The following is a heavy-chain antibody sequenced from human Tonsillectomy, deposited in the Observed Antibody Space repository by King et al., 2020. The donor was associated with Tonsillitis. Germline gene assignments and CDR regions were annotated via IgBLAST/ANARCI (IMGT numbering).Heavy chain of an antibody. CDR2: IYHSGST. J-gene: IGHJ4*02. Sequence: QLQESGPGLVKPSETLSLPCAVSGSSVSSGYYWGWIRQPPGKRLEWIGSIYHSGSTYYNPSLKSRVTITVDTSKNQFSLRLSSVSVEDTAVYYCAQSGLYSGYDLGKYYFDSWGQGTLVIVSS. V-gene: IGHV4-38-2*01. CDR3: AQSGLYSGYDLGKYYFDS. D-gene: IGHD5-12*01. CDR1: GSSVSSGYY.